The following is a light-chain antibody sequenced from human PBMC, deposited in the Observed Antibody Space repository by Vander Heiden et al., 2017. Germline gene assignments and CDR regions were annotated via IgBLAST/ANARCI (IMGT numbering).Light chain of an antibody. J-gene: IGLJ2*01. CDR1: SSDIGGYNL. Sequence: QSALTQPASVSGSPGQSITISCTGTSSDIGGYNLVSWYQQHPGKAPKLMIYEVSERPSGVSNRFSGSKSGNTASLTISGLQAEDEADYFCCSYAGSRTLVFGGGTRLTVL. V-gene: IGLV2-23*02. CDR3: CSYAGSRTLV. CDR2: EVS.